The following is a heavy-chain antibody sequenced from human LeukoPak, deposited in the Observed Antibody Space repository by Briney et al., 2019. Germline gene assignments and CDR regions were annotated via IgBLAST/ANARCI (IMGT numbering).Heavy chain of an antibody. CDR2: IYYSGST. CDR1: GGSISSYY. D-gene: IGHD3-10*01. J-gene: IGHJ3*02. V-gene: IGHV4-59*01. CDR3: ARDMVRGDDHDAFDI. Sequence: PSETLSLTCTVSGGSISSYYWSWIRQPPGKGLEWIGYIYYSGSTNYNPSLKSRVTISVDTSKNQFSLKLSSVTAADTAVYYCARDMVRGDDHDAFDIWGQGTKVTVSS.